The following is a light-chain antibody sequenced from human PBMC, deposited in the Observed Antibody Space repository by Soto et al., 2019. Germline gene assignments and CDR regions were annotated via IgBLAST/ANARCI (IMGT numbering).Light chain of an antibody. V-gene: IGLV1-44*01. J-gene: IGLJ3*02. Sequence: QPVLTQPPSASGAPGQTVTISCSGSSSNIGSNTVNWYQQLPGAAPKLLIHSSNQRPSGVPDRFSGSKSGTSASLAVSALQSEDEADYYCAAWDDSLNVVVFGGGTELTVL. CDR1: SSNIGSNT. CDR2: SSN. CDR3: AAWDDSLNVVV.